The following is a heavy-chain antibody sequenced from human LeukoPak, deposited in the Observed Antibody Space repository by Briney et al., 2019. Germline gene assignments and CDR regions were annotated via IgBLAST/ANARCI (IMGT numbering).Heavy chain of an antibody. Sequence: SGPTLVNPTQTLTLTCTFSGFSLSTSGMCVSWIRQPPGKALEWLARSDWDDDKYYSTSLKTRLTISKDTSKNQVVLTMTNMDPVDTATYYCARFTPYCTNGVCYTFDYRGQGTLVTVSS. CDR3: ARFTPYCTNGVCYTFDY. V-gene: IGHV2-70*11. J-gene: IGHJ4*02. D-gene: IGHD2-8*01. CDR2: SDWDDDK. CDR1: GFSLSTSGMC.